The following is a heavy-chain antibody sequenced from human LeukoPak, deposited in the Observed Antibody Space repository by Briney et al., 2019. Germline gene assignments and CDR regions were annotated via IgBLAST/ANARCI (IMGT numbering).Heavy chain of an antibody. J-gene: IGHJ5*02. CDR2: IIPIFGTA. CDR1: GGTFSNYT. Sequence: ASVKVSCKTSGGTFSNYTISWVRQAPGQGLEWMGGIIPIFGTANYAQKFQGIVTITADKSTSTAYMELSSLRSEDTAVYYCARTYCGGDCYSSRGWFDTWGQGTLVTVSS. V-gene: IGHV1-69*06. D-gene: IGHD2-21*02. CDR3: ARTYCGGDCYSSRGWFDT.